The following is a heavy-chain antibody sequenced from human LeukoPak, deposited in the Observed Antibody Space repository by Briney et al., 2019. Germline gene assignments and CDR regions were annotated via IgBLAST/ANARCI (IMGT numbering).Heavy chain of an antibody. V-gene: IGHV1-69*01. CDR2: IIPIFGTA. D-gene: IGHD2-2*01. J-gene: IGHJ5*02. CDR3: ARCPIVVVPAAIGGGFQDWFDP. CDR1: GGTFSSYA. Sequence: SVKLSCKASGGTFSSYAISWVRQAPGQGLGWMGGIIPIFGTANYAQKLQGRVTITADESTSTAYMERSSLRSEDTAVYYCARCPIVVVPAAIGGGFQDWFDPWGQGTLVTVSS.